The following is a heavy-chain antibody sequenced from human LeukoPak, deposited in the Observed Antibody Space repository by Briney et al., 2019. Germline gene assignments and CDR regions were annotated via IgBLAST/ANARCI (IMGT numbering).Heavy chain of an antibody. CDR3: ARRTRTSHYYYYYYYMDV. Sequence: GESLKISCKGSGYTFTSYWIGWVRQMPGKGLEWMGIIYPSDSDTRYSPSFQGQVTISADKSINTAYLQWSSLKASDTAMYYCARRTRTSHYYYYYYYMDVWGKGTAVTVS. J-gene: IGHJ6*03. V-gene: IGHV5-51*01. CDR1: GYTFTSYW. CDR2: IYPSDSDT. D-gene: IGHD2-2*01.